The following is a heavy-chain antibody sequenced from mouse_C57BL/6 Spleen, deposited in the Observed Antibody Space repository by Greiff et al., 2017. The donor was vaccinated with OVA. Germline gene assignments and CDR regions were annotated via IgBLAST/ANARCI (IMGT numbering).Heavy chain of an antibody. CDR3: ARSGQGEY. Sequence: VQLVESGAELARPGASVKMSCKASGYTFTSYTMHWVNQRPGQGLEWFGYINPSSGYTKYNQKFKDKATLTADKSSSTAYLQLSSLTSEDSAVCCCARSGQGEYWGQGTTLTVSS. CDR1: GYTFTSYT. V-gene: IGHV1-4*01. J-gene: IGHJ2*01. CDR2: INPSSGYT. D-gene: IGHD3-1*01.